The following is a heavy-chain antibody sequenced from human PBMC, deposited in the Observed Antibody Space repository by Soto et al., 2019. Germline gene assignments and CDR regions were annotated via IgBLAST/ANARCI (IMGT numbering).Heavy chain of an antibody. CDR2: IYYRGST. CDR1: GGSITNTNYA. D-gene: IGHD2-2*01. J-gene: IGHJ5*02. Sequence: PSETLSLTCTVSGGSITNTNYAWGWVRQPPGKGLEWLGSIYYRGSTYYNPPLKSRITLSVDTSKNQFSLKLSSVTAADTAVYYCATQKPRISDIVVVPAANIWLDPWGHGTLVT. CDR3: ATQKPRISDIVVVPAANIWLDP. V-gene: IGHV4-39*01.